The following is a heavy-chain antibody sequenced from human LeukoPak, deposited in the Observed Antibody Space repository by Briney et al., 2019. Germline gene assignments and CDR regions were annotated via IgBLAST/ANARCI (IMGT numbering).Heavy chain of an antibody. CDR1: GLTFSDYW. CDR3: ARAGAYHFDN. V-gene: IGHV3-74*01. D-gene: IGHD3-16*01. CDR2: INTDTRGT. Sequence: PGGSLRLSCAASGLTFSDYWMHWVRQAPGKGLVWVSIINTDTRGTYYADSVKGRFTISRDNAKNTLYLQMNSLRAEDTAVYYCARAGAYHFDNWGQGTLVTVSS. J-gene: IGHJ4*02.